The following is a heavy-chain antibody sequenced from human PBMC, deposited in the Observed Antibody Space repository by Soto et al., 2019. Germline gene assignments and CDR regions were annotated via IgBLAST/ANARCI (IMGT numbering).Heavy chain of an antibody. D-gene: IGHD3-9*01. CDR1: GFTFSSYW. CDR2: IKQDGSEK. J-gene: IGHJ6*03. Sequence: GGSLRLSCAASGFTFSSYWMSWVRQAPGKGLEWVANIKQDGSEKYYVDSVKGRFTISRDNAKNSLYLQMNSLRAEDTALYYCARDGVLRYFDNYYMDVWGKGTTVTVSS. V-gene: IGHV3-7*01. CDR3: ARDGVLRYFDNYYMDV.